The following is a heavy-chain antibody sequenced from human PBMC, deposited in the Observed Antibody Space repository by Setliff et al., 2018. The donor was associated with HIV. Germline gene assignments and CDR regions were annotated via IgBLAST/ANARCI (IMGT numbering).Heavy chain of an antibody. CDR2: INHSGNT. V-gene: IGHV4-34*01. J-gene: IGHJ2*01. D-gene: IGHD6-25*01. CDR3: ARDQRLPGVQPPYWYFDL. Sequence: ETLSLTCAVFGGSLSGYHWNWIRQPPGKGLEWIGEINHSGNTEYNSSLKSQVSISVDTSKNHLSLKLTSLTAADTAVYYCARDQRLPGVQPPYWYFDLWGRGTQVTVSS. CDR1: GGSLSGYH.